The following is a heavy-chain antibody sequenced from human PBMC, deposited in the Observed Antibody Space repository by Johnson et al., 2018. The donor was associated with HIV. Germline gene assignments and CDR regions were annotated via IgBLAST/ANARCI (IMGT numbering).Heavy chain of an antibody. CDR1: AFTFSNFP. Sequence: VQLVESGGGFLQPGASLSLSSAASAFTFSNFPLHWVRPAPGKGLQSVSSIRNTGDSPSYANSVTGPFTISRDNSKNTLYLQMNSLRAEDTAVYYCARAVLWFGDHGFDVWGQGTMVTVSS. CDR2: IRNTGDSP. CDR3: ARAVLWFGDHGFDV. J-gene: IGHJ3*01. D-gene: IGHD3-10*01. V-gene: IGHV3-64*01.